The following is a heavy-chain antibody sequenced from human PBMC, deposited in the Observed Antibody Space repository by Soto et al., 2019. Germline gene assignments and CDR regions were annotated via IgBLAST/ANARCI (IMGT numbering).Heavy chain of an antibody. D-gene: IGHD7-27*01. V-gene: IGHV4-59*11. J-gene: IGHJ4*02. CDR3: TRANWYSEY. CDR2: IYYNGNT. CDR1: GGSISNHY. Sequence: QVQLQESGTGLVKASETLSLTCTVSGGSISNHYWSWIRQPPGKGLEWIGYIYYNGNTNYNPSLKSRVTMSVDTSKNQIPLKLSSVTAADTAVYYCTRANWYSEYWGQGTLVTVSS.